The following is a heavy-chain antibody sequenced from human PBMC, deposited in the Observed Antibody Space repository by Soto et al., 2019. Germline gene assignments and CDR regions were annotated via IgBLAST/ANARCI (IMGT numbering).Heavy chain of an antibody. Sequence: SETLSLSCFVSVYSITAGGYYWSWVRHHPGKGLEWIGSLYSSGSIIYNPSLRSRVSISGDTSSNQFSMSLTSVTAADTARYYCARMYSSGSGWFHPWGQGTLVTVSS. D-gene: IGHD6-19*01. CDR3: ARMYSSGSGWFHP. J-gene: IGHJ5*02. V-gene: IGHV4-39*07. CDR2: LYSSGSI. CDR1: VYSITAGGYY.